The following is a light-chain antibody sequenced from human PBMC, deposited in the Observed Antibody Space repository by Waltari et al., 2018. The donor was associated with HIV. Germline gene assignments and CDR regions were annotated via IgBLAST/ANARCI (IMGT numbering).Light chain of an antibody. CDR2: GAS. Sequence: EIVMTQSPATLSVSPGVRATLSCRASQSIGSDLAWYQQKPGQAPRLLIYGASTRATGIPARFSGSGSGTEFTLTISSLQSEDFAVYSCQQYNNWPPMYTFGQGTKLEIK. V-gene: IGKV3-15*01. CDR3: QQYNNWPPMYT. J-gene: IGKJ2*01. CDR1: QSIGSD.